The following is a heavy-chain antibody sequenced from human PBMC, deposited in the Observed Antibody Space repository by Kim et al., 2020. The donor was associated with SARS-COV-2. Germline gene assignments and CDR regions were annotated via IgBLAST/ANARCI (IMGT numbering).Heavy chain of an antibody. Sequence: GGSLRLSCAASGFTFSTIWMTWVRQAPGKGLEWVANIDPDGTVKYYVESVRGRFTISRDNAENSLFLQMNSLRVEDTAVYYCASDLNWGAYWGSVTLAT. J-gene: IGHJ4*02. V-gene: IGHV3-7*01. CDR2: IDPDGTVK. D-gene: IGHD7-27*01. CDR3: ASDLNWGAY. CDR1: GFTFSTIW.